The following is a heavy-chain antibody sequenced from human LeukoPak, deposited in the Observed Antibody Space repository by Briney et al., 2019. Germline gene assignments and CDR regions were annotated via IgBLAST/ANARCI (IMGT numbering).Heavy chain of an antibody. D-gene: IGHD3-22*01. J-gene: IGHJ3*02. CDR3: ARDWGYYDSSGYLGPFDAFDI. V-gene: IGHV1-18*01. CDR2: ISAYNGNT. Sequence: GASVKVSCKASGYTFTSYGTSWVRQAPGQGLEWMGWISAYNGNTNYAQKLQGRVTMTTDTSTSTAYMELRSLRSDDTAVYYCARDWGYYDSSGYLGPFDAFDIWGQGTMVTVSS. CDR1: GYTFTSYG.